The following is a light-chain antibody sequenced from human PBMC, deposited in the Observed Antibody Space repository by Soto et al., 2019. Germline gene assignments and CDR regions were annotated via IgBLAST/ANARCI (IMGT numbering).Light chain of an antibody. V-gene: IGKV3-15*01. CDR1: QFISRK. CDR3: QQYNSWPLT. Sequence: EIVMTQSPATLSLSPGETVTLSCRASQFISRKVAWYQQKPGQAPRLLIYGASTRATGVPASFSGSGSGTEFTLSTSSLQSEHFAVYYCQQYNSWPLTFGGGTKVEI. CDR2: GAS. J-gene: IGKJ4*01.